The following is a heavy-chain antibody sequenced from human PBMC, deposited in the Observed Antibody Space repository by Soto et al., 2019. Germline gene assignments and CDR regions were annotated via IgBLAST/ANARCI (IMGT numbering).Heavy chain of an antibody. CDR1: GFTFSSYG. CDR3: AKDVMAAAGIPYYYGMDV. Sequence: GGSLRLSCAASGFTFSSYGMHWVRKAPGKGLEWVAVISYDGSNKYYADSVKGRFTISRDNSKNTLYLQMNSLRAEDTAVYYCAKDVMAAAGIPYYYGMDVWGQGTTVTVSS. D-gene: IGHD6-13*01. V-gene: IGHV3-30*18. J-gene: IGHJ6*02. CDR2: ISYDGSNK.